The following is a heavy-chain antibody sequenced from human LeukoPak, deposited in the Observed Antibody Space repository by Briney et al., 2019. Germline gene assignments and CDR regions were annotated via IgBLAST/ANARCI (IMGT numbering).Heavy chain of an antibody. J-gene: IGHJ3*02. V-gene: IGHV1-69*04. CDR1: GGTFSSYA. CDR3: ARDRGGAMVYMAFDI. Sequence: GASVKVPCKASGGTFSSYAISWVRQAPGQGLEWMGRIIPILGIANYAQKFQGRVTITADKSTSTAYMELSSLRSEDTAVYYCARDRGGAMVYMAFDIWGQGTMVTVSS. CDR2: IIPILGIA. D-gene: IGHD5-18*01.